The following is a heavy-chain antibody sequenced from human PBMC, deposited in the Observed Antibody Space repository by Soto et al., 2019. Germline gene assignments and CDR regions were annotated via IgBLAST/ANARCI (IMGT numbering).Heavy chain of an antibody. Sequence: QVQLVQSGAEVKQPGSSVQVSCTASGGTFSIYSISWVRQAPGQGLEWMGGIIPIFGTANYAQKFQGRVTITADESTSTAYMELSSLRSEDTAVYYCAIEYSSSPAYYPVGYWGQGTLVTVSS. CDR3: AIEYSSSPAYYPVGY. CDR2: IIPIFGTA. J-gene: IGHJ4*02. D-gene: IGHD6-6*01. V-gene: IGHV1-69*01. CDR1: GGTFSIYS.